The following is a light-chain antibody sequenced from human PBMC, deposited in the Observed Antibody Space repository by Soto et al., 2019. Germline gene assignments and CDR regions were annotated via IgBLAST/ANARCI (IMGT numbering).Light chain of an antibody. J-gene: IGLJ1*01. Sequence: SLLTQPPSVSAAPGQKVSISCSRSSSNIGNNSVAWYQHLPGTAPKLLIYDDNKRLSGIPDRFSGSKSGTSATLGITGLQTGDEADYYCGTWDTGLTPRGVFGTGTKVTVL. V-gene: IGLV1-51*01. CDR2: DDN. CDR1: SSNIGNNS. CDR3: GTWDTGLTPRGV.